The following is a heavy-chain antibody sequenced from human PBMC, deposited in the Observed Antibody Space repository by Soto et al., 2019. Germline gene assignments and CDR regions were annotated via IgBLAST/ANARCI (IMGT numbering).Heavy chain of an antibody. CDR2: IYYSGST. Sequence: SETLSLTCTISGGSISSYYWSWIRQPPGKGLEWIGYIYYSGSTNYNPSLKSRVTISVDTSKNQFSLKLSSVTAADTAVYYCARDQWAARFYYGMDVWGQGTTVIVSS. J-gene: IGHJ6*02. CDR1: GGSISSYY. V-gene: IGHV4-59*01. D-gene: IGHD6-6*01. CDR3: ARDQWAARFYYGMDV.